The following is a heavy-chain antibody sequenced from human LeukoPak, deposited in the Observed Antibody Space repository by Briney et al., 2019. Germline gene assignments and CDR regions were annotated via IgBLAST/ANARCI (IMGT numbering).Heavy chain of an antibody. D-gene: IGHD2-2*01. CDR2: IDSDGSST. J-gene: IGHJ4*02. CDR1: GFTFSNYW. CDR3: ASSTQMSKYADY. Sequence: QPGGSLRLSCAASGFTFSNYWMHWVRQAPGKGLVWVSRIDSDGSSTNYADSVKGRFTISRDNAKNTLYLQMNSLRAEDTAVYYCASSTQMSKYADYWGQGALVAVCS. V-gene: IGHV3-74*01.